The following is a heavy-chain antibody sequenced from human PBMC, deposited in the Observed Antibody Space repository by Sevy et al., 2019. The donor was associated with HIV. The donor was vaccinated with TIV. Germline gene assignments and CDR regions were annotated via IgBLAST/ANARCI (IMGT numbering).Heavy chain of an antibody. CDR1: GFTFRNYW. CDR2: IKTDGSEK. Sequence: GGSLRLSCAASGFTFRNYWMTWVRQAPGKGLEWVANIKTDGSEKYYVDSVKGRFTISRDNAKNSLFLQMNSLRVEDTAVYYCAEPGTYCWGQGTLVTVSS. CDR3: AEPGTYC. J-gene: IGHJ4*02. D-gene: IGHD1-26*01. V-gene: IGHV3-7*01.